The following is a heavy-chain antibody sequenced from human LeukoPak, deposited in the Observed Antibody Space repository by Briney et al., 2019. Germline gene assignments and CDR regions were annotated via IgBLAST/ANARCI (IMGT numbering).Heavy chain of an antibody. Sequence: GGSLRLSCAASGFTFGSYWMSWVRQAPGKGLEWVANIKQDGSEKYYVDSVKGRFTISRDNAKNSLYLQMNSLRAEDTAVYYCASEYGGIDYWGQGTLVTVSS. CDR1: GFTFGSYW. J-gene: IGHJ4*02. D-gene: IGHD4-23*01. CDR2: IKQDGSEK. V-gene: IGHV3-7*01. CDR3: ASEYGGIDY.